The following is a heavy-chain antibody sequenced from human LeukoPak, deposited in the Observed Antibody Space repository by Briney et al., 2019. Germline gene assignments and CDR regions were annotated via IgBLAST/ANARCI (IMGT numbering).Heavy chain of an antibody. Sequence: ASVKVSCKASGYTFTGYYMHWVRQAPGQGLEWMRWINPNSGGTNYAQKFQGRVTMTRDTSISTAYMELSRLRSDDTAVYYCARGKDSSSWYDYWGQGTLVTVSS. D-gene: IGHD6-13*01. CDR1: GYTFTGYY. CDR3: ARGKDSSSWYDY. J-gene: IGHJ4*02. V-gene: IGHV1-2*02. CDR2: INPNSGGT.